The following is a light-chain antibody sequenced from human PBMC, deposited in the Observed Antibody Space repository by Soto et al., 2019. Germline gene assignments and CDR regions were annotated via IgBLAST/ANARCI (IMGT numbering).Light chain of an antibody. V-gene: IGKV1-5*01. CDR2: DAS. CDR3: QPYSSHCT. Sequence: DIQMTQSPSTLSASVGDRVTITCRASQSVSRWLAWYQQKPGKAPNLLIYDASSLESGVPARFSGSGSATEFTLAISSLQPDDFATYYCQPYSSHCTFGQGTRLEIK. J-gene: IGKJ2*02. CDR1: QSVSRW.